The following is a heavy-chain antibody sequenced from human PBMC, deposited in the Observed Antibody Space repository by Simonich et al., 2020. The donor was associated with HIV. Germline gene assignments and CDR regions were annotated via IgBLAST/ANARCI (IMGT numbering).Heavy chain of an antibody. J-gene: IGHJ2*01. CDR3: ATWEIKDNVLTGYTYWYFDL. D-gene: IGHD3-9*01. CDR1: GYTLTELS. V-gene: IGHV1-24*01. Sequence: QVQLVQSGAEVKKPGASVKVSCKVSGYTLTELSMHWVRKAPGKGLEGMGGCVPEEGETIYAQEFQGRVPLTEDTSTDTAYMELSSLRSEDTAVYYCATWEIKDNVLTGYTYWYFDLWGRGTLVTVSS. CDR2: CVPEEGET.